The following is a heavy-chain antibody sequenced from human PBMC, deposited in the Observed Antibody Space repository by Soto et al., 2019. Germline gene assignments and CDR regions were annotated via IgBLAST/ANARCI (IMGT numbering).Heavy chain of an antibody. CDR1: GYTFTSYG. J-gene: IGHJ5*02. CDR2: ISAYNGNT. Sequence: ASVKVSCKASGYTFTSYGISWVRQAPGQGLEWMGWISAYNGNTNYAQKLQGRVTMTTDTSTSTAYMELRSLRSDDTAVYYCARDWMNYYDSSGYYHWGQGTLVTSPQ. V-gene: IGHV1-18*04. D-gene: IGHD3-22*01. CDR3: ARDWMNYYDSSGYYH.